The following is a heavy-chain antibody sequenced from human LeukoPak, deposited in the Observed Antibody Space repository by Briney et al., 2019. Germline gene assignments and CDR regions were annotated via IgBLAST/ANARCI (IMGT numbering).Heavy chain of an antibody. J-gene: IGHJ3*02. CDR1: GYTFTSYG. CDR3: ARANSGSYYNWAFDI. D-gene: IGHD3-10*01. V-gene: IGHV1-18*04. Sequence: ASVKVSCKASGYTFTSYGISWVRQAPGQGLEWMGWISAYNGNTNYAQKLQGRVTMTTDTSTSTAYMELRSLRSDDTAVYYGARANSGSYYNWAFDIWGQGTMVTVSS. CDR2: ISAYNGNT.